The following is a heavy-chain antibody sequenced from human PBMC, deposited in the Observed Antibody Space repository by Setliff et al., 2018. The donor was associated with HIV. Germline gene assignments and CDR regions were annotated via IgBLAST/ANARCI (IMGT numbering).Heavy chain of an antibody. CDR1: GGSISSNNYY. V-gene: IGHV4-39*01. D-gene: IGHD6-6*01. CDR2: INYSGSI. Sequence: SETLSLTCTVSGGSISSNNYYWGWIRQPPGKGLEWIGSINYSGSIYQNPSLKSRVTISVDTSKNQYSLKLSSVTAADTAVYYCARLAASIAARRRFDYWGQGTLVTVSS. CDR3: ARLAASIAARRRFDY. J-gene: IGHJ4*02.